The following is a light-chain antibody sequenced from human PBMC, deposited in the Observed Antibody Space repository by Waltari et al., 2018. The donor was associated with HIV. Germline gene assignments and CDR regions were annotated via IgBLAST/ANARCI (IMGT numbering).Light chain of an antibody. V-gene: IGKV1-5*03. CDR1: QSISNW. J-gene: IGKJ2*01. CDR2: TTS. Sequence: DIQLTQPPSTLSASVGDRVTITCRASQSISNWLAWYQQKPGKAPKVLIYTTSSLKSGVPSTFSGSGSGTEFTLTISSLQPDDFATYYCQQYNTYPYTFGQGTKLEVK. CDR3: QQYNTYPYT.